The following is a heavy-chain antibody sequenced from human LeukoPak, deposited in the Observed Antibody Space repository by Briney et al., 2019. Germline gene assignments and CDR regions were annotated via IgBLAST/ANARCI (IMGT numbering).Heavy chain of an antibody. D-gene: IGHD3-22*01. CDR1: GFTFSSYS. J-gene: IGHJ5*02. Sequence: GGSLRLSCAASGFTFSSYSLNWVRQAPGMGLEWVSSISSSSNYIYYADSVKGRFTISRDNAKNSLHLQMNSLRAEDTAVYYCASLLFPTYYFDPLNWFDPWGQGTLVTVSS. CDR3: ASLLFPTYYFDPLNWFDP. V-gene: IGHV3-21*01. CDR2: ISSSSNYI.